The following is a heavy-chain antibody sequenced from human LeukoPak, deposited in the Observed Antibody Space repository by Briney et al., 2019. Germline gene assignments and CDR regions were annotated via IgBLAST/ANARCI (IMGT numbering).Heavy chain of an antibody. CDR2: IYSGGST. CDR1: GFIFSNVW. J-gene: IGHJ6*02. CDR3: AREEVVWQQLVGLYYYYGMDV. Sequence: GGSLRLSCAASGFIFSNVWMSWVRQAPGKGPEWVSVIYSGGSTYYADSVKGRFTISRDNSKNTLYLQMNSLRAEDTAVYYCAREEVVWQQLVGLYYYYGMDVWGQGTTVTVSS. V-gene: IGHV3-66*01. D-gene: IGHD6-13*01.